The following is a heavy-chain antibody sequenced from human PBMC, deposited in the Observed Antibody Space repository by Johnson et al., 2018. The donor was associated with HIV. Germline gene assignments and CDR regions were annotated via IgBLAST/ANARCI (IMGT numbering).Heavy chain of an antibody. CDR2: IKHDGSEK. D-gene: IGHD1-26*01. Sequence: VQLVESGGGMIRPGGSLRLSCAASGFTFSSYWMSWVRQAPGKGLEWVANIKHDGSEKYYVASVKGRFTISRDNAKNSLYLQMNSLRAEDTAVYYCARGVGATLVPNDAFDIWGQGTMVTVSS. V-gene: IGHV3-7*05. CDR1: GFTFSSYW. J-gene: IGHJ3*02. CDR3: ARGVGATLVPNDAFDI.